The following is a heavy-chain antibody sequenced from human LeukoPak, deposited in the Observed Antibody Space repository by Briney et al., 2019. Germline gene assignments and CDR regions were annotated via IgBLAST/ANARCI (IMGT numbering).Heavy chain of an antibody. J-gene: IGHJ3*02. CDR2: IIPIFGTA. V-gene: IGHV1-69*05. CDR3: ATEDEDDRGMDI. Sequence: GASVKVSCKASGGTFSSYAISWVRQAPGQGLEWMGGIIPIFGTANFAQKFQGRVTITTDESTSTAYMELSSLRSEDTAVYYCATEDEDDRGMDIWGQGTMVTVSS. CDR1: GGTFSSYA. D-gene: IGHD3-9*01.